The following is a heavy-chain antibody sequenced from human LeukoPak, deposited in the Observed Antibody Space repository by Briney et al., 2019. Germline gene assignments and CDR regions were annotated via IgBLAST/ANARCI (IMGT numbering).Heavy chain of an antibody. CDR1: GFTVSSNY. CDR2: IYSGGST. D-gene: IGHD3-9*01. V-gene: IGHV3-53*01. CDR3: ARDPRYFDWLLNNNWFDP. Sequence: PGGSLRLSCAASGFTVSSNYMSWVRQAPGKGLEWVSVIYSGGSTYYADSVKGRFTISRDNSKNTLYLQMNSLRTEDTAVYFCARDPRYFDWLLNNNWFDPWGQGTPVTVSS. J-gene: IGHJ5*02.